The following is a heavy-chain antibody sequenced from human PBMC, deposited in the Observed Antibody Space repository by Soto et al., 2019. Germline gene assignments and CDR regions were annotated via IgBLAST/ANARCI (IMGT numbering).Heavy chain of an antibody. CDR3: ASGLVTTLHY. CDR1: GGSISSGGYS. CDR2: IYYSGST. J-gene: IGHJ4*02. D-gene: IGHD4-17*01. Sequence: QLHLQESGSGLVKPSQTLSLTCAVSGGSISSGGYSWSWIRQPPGKGLEWIGYIYYSGSTYYNPSLKSRVTISVDRSKIQFSLKLSSVTAADTAVYYCASGLVTTLHYWGQGTLVTVSS. V-gene: IGHV4-30-2*01.